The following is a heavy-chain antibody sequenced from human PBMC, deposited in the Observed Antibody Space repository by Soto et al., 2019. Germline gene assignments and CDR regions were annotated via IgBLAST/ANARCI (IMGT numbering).Heavy chain of an antibody. CDR1: GYTFTSYG. CDR3: ARGRTRLAAAGYYGMDV. CDR2: ISAYNGNT. V-gene: IGHV1-18*01. Sequence: ASVKVSCKASGYTFTSYGISWVQQAPGQGLEWMGWISAYNGNTNYAQKLQGRVTMTTDTSTSTAYMELRSLRSDDTAVYYCARGRTRLAAAGYYGMDVWGQGTTVTVSS. J-gene: IGHJ6*02. D-gene: IGHD6-13*01.